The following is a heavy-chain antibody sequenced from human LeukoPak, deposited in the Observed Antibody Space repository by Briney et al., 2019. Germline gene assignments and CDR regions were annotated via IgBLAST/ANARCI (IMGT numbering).Heavy chain of an antibody. J-gene: IGHJ4*02. CDR1: GGSISSYY. CDR2: IYNSGST. Sequence: SETLSLTCTVSGGSISSYYWSWIRQLAGKGLEWIGHIYNSGSTNYNPSLKGRVTMSVATSKNQFSLHLSSATAADTAVYYCARSAFLVTAPGLYYFDYWGQGTLVAISS. V-gene: IGHV4-4*07. D-gene: IGHD6-13*01. CDR3: ARSAFLVTAPGLYYFDY.